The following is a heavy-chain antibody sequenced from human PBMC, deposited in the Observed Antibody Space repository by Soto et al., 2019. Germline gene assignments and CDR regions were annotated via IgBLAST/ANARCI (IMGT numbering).Heavy chain of an antibody. V-gene: IGHV1-2*02. CDR1: EYTFTGYY. D-gene: IGHD6-19*01. CDR2: INPNGGGT. Sequence: VASVKVSCKASEYTFTGYYLHWVRQAPGQGLEWMGWINPNGGGTIYAQKFQGRLTMTRDTSITTAYMELSRLSSDDTAFYYCATSSDWSPLLDYWGQGTPVTVS. J-gene: IGHJ4*02. CDR3: ATSSDWSPLLDY.